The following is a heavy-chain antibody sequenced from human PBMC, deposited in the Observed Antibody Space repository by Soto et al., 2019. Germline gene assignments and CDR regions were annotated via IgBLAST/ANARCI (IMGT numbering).Heavy chain of an antibody. CDR3: ARAGPVGSGSYFY. Sequence: QVQLQQWGAGLLKPSETLSLTCAVYGGSFSGYYWSWIRRPPGKGLEWIGEINHSGSTNYNPSLKSRVTVSVDTSKNQFSRKLSSVTAADTAVYYCARAGPVGSGSYFYWGQGTLVTVSS. D-gene: IGHD3-10*01. CDR2: INHSGST. J-gene: IGHJ4*02. V-gene: IGHV4-34*01. CDR1: GGSFSGYY.